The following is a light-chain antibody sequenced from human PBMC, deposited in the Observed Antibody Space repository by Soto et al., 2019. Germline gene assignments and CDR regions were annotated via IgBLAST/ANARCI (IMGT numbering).Light chain of an antibody. CDR3: LLYFGGGQPNWV. CDR2: STI. V-gene: IGLV7-43*01. CDR1: TGPVTSGYY. J-gene: IGLJ3*02. Sequence: QAVVTQEPSVTVSPGGTVTLTCASSTGPVTSGYYPNWFQQKPGQAPRPLTYSTINKHPWTPARCSGSLLGGKAALTLSGVQPEDEADYYCLLYFGGGQPNWVFFGGTKLTVL.